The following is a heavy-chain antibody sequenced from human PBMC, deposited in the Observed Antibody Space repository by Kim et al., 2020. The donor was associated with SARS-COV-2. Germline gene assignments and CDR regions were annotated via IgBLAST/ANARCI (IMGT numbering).Heavy chain of an antibody. D-gene: IGHD3-9*01. V-gene: IGHV3-15*01. J-gene: IGHJ3*01. CDR3: TTDWRTYYDILTGARTV. Sequence: VKGRFSISRDDSKNTLYLQMNSLKTEDTAVYYCTTDWRTYYDILTGARTVWGQGTMVTVSS.